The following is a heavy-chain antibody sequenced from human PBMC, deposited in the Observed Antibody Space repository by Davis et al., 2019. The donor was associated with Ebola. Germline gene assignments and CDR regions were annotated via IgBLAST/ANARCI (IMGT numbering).Heavy chain of an antibody. Sequence: SETLSLTCTVSGGSIGTYDWSWIRQSPGEGLEYIGYINHSGSTNYNPSLKSRVTMSIDTSKNQFSLRLTSVTAADTAVYYCARGHTLRAVSNLFDPWGQGTLVTVSS. D-gene: IGHD1-26*01. CDR1: GGSIGTYD. J-gene: IGHJ5*02. V-gene: IGHV4-59*01. CDR2: INHSGST. CDR3: ARGHTLRAVSNLFDP.